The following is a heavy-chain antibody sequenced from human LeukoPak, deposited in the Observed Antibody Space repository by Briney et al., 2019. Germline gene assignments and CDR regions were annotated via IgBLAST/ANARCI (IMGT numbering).Heavy chain of an antibody. J-gene: IGHJ6*03. CDR1: GFTFSHYN. D-gene: IGHD6-13*01. CDR2: ITTTSATI. V-gene: IGHV3-48*01. Sequence: AGGSLRLSCAASGFTFSHYNMNWVRQAPGKGLEWISYITTTSATIYYADSVKGRFTISRDNAKNSLYLQMNSLRAEDTAVYYCARDSSTYALHYYYMDVWGKGTTVTVSS. CDR3: ARDSSTYALHYYYMDV.